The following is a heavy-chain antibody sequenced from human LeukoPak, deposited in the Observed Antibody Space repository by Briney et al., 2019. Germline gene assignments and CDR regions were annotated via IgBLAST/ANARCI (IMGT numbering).Heavy chain of an antibody. CDR3: AREPMVRAVTHFNYYYGMDV. Sequence: GGSLRLSCAASGFTFDDYAMHWVRQAPGKGLEWVSGSSWNSGGVGYADSVKGRFTISRDNAKNPLYLQMNSLRAEYTAVYYCAREPMVRAVTHFNYYYGMDVWGQGTTVTVSS. CDR1: GFTFDDYA. V-gene: IGHV3-9*01. J-gene: IGHJ6*02. D-gene: IGHD3-10*01. CDR2: SSWNSGGV.